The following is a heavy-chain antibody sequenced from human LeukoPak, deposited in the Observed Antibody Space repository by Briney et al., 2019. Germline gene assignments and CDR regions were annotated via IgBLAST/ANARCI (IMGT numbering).Heavy chain of an antibody. D-gene: IGHD7-27*01. CDR3: TIDPNWGTHS. CDR2: IGNNGGGI. Sequence: GGSLRLSCAASGFTFSTYTMYWVRHPPGKRLEWVSIIGNNGGGIHYADSVRGRFTISRDNSKNALYLQMNSLRVEDTAVYYCTIDPNWGTHSWGQGVLVTVSS. V-gene: IGHV3-23*01. CDR1: GFTFSTYT. J-gene: IGHJ4*02.